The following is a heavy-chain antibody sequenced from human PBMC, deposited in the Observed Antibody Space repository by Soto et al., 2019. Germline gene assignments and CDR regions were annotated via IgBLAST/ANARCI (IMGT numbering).Heavy chain of an antibody. V-gene: IGHV5-51*01. J-gene: IGHJ6*01. D-gene: IGHD2-2*01. CDR3: ERSSRGYCSSTSCDTSYYYYGMDV. CDR1: GYSFTSYW. CDR2: IYPGDSDT. Sequence: GESLKISCTGSGYSFTSYWIGWVRQMPGKGLEWMGIIYPGDSDTRYSPSFQGQVTISADKSISTAYLQWSSLKASDTAMYYCERSSRGYCSSTSCDTSYYYYGMDVWGQGTTVTVSS.